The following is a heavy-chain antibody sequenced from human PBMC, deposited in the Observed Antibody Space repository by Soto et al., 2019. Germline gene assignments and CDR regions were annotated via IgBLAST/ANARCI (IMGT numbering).Heavy chain of an antibody. V-gene: IGHV1-69*01. CDR1: GGLFSSYA. D-gene: IGHD3-22*01. Sequence: QEQLVQSGAEGKKSGSSVKVSCKDTGGLFSSYAVSWVRQAPGQGLEWMGGIIPVFDTVYYAQKFQGRVTITADESTYTAYIERSSLRSEDTVRYYCARGGSGYVWFNEFWGQGTLVTVSS. J-gene: IGHJ4*02. CDR2: IIPVFDTV. CDR3: ARGGSGYVWFNEF.